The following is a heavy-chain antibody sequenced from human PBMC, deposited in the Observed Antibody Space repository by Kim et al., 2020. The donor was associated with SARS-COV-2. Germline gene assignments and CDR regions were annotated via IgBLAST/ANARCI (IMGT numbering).Heavy chain of an antibody. J-gene: IGHJ4*02. CDR3: ARGLWGWGSVRDFDY. CDR2: INHSGST. D-gene: IGHD3-10*01. Sequence: SETLSLTCAVYGGSFSGYYWSWIRQPPGKGLEWIGAINHSGSTNYNPSLKSRVTISVDTSKNQFSLKLSSVTAADTAVYYCARGLWGWGSVRDFDYWGQGSLVTVSS. CDR1: GGSFSGYY. V-gene: IGHV4-34*01.